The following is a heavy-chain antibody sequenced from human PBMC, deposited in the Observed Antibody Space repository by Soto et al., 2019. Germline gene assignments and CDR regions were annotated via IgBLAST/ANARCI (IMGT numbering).Heavy chain of an antibody. D-gene: IGHD4-17*01. CDR3: AKAARYGDYHGAFDY. Sequence: PGGSLRLSCEASGFTFNTYAMSWVRQAPGKGLEWVSAISGSGGSTYYADSVKGRFTISRDNSKNTLYLQMNSLRAEDTAVYSCAKAARYGDYHGAFDYWGLGTPVTVSS. V-gene: IGHV3-23*01. CDR1: GFTFNTYA. CDR2: ISGSGGST. J-gene: IGHJ4*02.